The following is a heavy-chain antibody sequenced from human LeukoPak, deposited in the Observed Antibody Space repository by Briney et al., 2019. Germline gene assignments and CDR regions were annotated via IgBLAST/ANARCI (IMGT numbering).Heavy chain of an antibody. D-gene: IGHD3-3*01. J-gene: IGHJ4*02. V-gene: IGHV4-39*01. CDR3: ARTQYYDFWSGPYYFDY. CDR1: GGSISSISYY. CDR2: LYYTGST. Sequence: SETLSLTCTVSGGSISSISYYWGWIRQPPGEGLEWIGSLYYTGSTYYNPSLRSRVTISVDTSKNQFSLKLSSVTAADTAVYYCARTQYYDFWSGPYYFDYWGQGTLVTVSS.